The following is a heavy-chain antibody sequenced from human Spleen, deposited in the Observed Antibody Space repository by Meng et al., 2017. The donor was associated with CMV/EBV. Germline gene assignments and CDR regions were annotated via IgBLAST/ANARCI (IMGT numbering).Heavy chain of an antibody. J-gene: IGHJ6*02. V-gene: IGHV3-53*01. D-gene: IGHD1-26*01. Sequence: GGSLRLSCAASEFTVSSKFMTWVRQAPGKGLEWVSVIYSGGSTYYAVSVKGRFTISRDNSKNMLFLQMNSLRADDTAVYYCARALELRTYYYGLDVWGQGATVTVSS. CDR3: ARALELRTYYYGLDV. CDR1: EFTVSSKF. CDR2: IYSGGST.